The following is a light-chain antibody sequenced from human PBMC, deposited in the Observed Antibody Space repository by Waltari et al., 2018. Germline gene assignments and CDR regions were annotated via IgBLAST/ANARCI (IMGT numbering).Light chain of an antibody. CDR3: QQYYSAPLT. V-gene: IGKV1-27*01. CDR2: VAS. CDR1: QGISDS. J-gene: IGKJ3*01. Sequence: DIRMTQSPSSLSASVGDRVTITCRPSQGISDSLAWYQQKPGTVPKLLIYVASTLQSGVPSRFSGSGSGTDFTLTISSLQPEDFATYYCQQYYSAPLTFGPGTKLDIE.